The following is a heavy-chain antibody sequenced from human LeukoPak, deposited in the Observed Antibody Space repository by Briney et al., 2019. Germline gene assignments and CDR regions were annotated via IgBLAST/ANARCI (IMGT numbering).Heavy chain of an antibody. CDR1: GGSISSSSDY. D-gene: IGHD6-13*01. V-gene: IGHV4-39*07. Sequence: SETLSLTCTVSGGSISSSSDYWGWIRQPPGKGLEWVGSIYYSGSTHYNPSLKSRVTISVDTSKNQFSLKLSSVTAADTAGYYCASRHSIAAADTKPFDYWGQGNLVTVSS. CDR2: IYYSGST. CDR3: ASRHSIAAADTKPFDY. J-gene: IGHJ4*02.